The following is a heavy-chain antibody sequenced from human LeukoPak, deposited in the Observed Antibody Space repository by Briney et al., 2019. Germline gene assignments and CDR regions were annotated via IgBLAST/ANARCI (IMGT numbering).Heavy chain of an antibody. CDR3: VKGDTVTTRPNFDY. V-gene: IGHV3-53*01. CDR2: IYSGGST. D-gene: IGHD4-17*01. J-gene: IGHJ4*02. Sequence: GGSLRLSCAASGFIGSSNYMSWVRQAPGKGLEWVSVIYSGGSTYYGDSVKGRFTISRDNSKNTLFLQMNTLRVEDTAIYYCVKGDTVTTRPNFDYWGQGTLVTVSS. CDR1: GFIGSSNY.